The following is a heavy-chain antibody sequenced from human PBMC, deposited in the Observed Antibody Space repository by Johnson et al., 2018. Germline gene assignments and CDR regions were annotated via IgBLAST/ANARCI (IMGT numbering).Heavy chain of an antibody. D-gene: IGHD6-13*01. Sequence: QVQLVESGGGLVKPGGSLRLSCAASGFTFSDYYRNWIRQAPGKGLEWISYISRSGRTIYYADSVKGRFTISRDNANNSLYLQMNSLTPEDTAVFFCARMGQVVLSGYFDIWGQGTTVTVSS. V-gene: IGHV3-11*01. CDR3: ARMGQVVLSGYFDI. J-gene: IGHJ3*02. CDR1: GFTFSDYY. CDR2: ISRSGRTI.